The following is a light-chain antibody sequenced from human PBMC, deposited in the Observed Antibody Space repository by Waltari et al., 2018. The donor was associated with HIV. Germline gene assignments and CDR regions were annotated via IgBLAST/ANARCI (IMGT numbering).Light chain of an antibody. Sequence: SYELTQPPSVSVSPGQTASITCSGDKLGVIYACWYQQKPGQYPVLVIYQDSKRPSGIPERFSGSNSWNTATLTISGSQAMDEADYYCQAWDSSTEVFGTGTKVTVL. J-gene: IGLJ1*01. CDR1: KLGVIY. CDR3: QAWDSSTEV. CDR2: QDS. V-gene: IGLV3-1*01.